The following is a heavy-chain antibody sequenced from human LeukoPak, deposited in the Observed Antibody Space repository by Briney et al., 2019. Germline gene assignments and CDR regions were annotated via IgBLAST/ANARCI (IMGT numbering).Heavy chain of an antibody. J-gene: IGHJ4*02. CDR2: IKEDGSEK. D-gene: IGHD1-26*01. CDR3: ARGFGSYYSY. CDR1: GFTFDDYG. Sequence: GGSLRLSCAASGFTFDDYGMSWVRQAPGKGLEWVANIKEDGSEKYYVDSVKGRFTISRDNAKNSLYLQMNSLRAEDTAVYYCARGFGSYYSYWGQGTLVTVSS. V-gene: IGHV3-7*01.